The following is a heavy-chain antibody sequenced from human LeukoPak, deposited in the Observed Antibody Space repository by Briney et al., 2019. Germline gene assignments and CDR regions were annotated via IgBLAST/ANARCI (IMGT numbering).Heavy chain of an antibody. CDR1: GGSISRYY. Sequence: SETLSLTCTVSGGSISRYYWSWIRQPPGKGLEWIGYIYYSGSTNYNPSLKSRVTISVETSKNQFSLKLSSVTAADTAVYYCARGGSSSWAYNFDYWGQGTLVTVPS. CDR2: IYYSGST. V-gene: IGHV4-59*01. CDR3: ARGGSSSWAYNFDY. D-gene: IGHD6-13*01. J-gene: IGHJ4*02.